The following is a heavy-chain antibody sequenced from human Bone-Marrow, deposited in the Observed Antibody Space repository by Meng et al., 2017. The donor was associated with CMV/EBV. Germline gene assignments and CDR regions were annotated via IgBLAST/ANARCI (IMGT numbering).Heavy chain of an antibody. CDR3: AKDPSITIFGVVPPTPDY. J-gene: IGHJ4*02. D-gene: IGHD3-3*01. CDR1: GFTFSDYY. CDR2: ISSSGSTI. Sequence: GESLKISCAASGFTFSDYYMSWIRQAPGKGLEWVSYISSSGSTIYYADSVKGRFTISRDNSRNTLYLQMNSLRAEDTAVYYCAKDPSITIFGVVPPTPDYWGQGTLVTVSS. V-gene: IGHV3-11*04.